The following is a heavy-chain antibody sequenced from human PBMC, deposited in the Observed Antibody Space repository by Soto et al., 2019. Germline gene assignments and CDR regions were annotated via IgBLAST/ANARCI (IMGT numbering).Heavy chain of an antibody. Sequence: QVQLVQSGAEVKNPGSSVKVSCKTSGGTFNSYLIDWVRQAPGQGLEWMGGIIPAFGTAKYAQKFQGRVTITADKSTTTAYMELRTLTSEDTAMYYCARVSVDVPEWGQGTLITVSS. CDR3: ARVSVDVPE. D-gene: IGHD5-12*01. CDR1: GGTFNSYL. J-gene: IGHJ4*02. V-gene: IGHV1-69*06. CDR2: IIPAFGTA.